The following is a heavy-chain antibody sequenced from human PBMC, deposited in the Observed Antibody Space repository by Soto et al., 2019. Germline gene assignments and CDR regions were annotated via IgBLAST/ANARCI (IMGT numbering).Heavy chain of an antibody. D-gene: IGHD1-7*01. CDR2: IYRTGST. V-gene: IGHV4-4*02. CDR3: ASRDPGTSVDY. Sequence: SETLSLTCAVSGGSFTSNNWWTWVRQPPGQGLEWIGEIYRTGSTNYNPSLKSRVTISLDKSENQFPLKVTSLTAADTAVYYCASRDPGTSVDYWGQGTLVTVSS. CDR1: GGSFTSNNW. J-gene: IGHJ4*02.